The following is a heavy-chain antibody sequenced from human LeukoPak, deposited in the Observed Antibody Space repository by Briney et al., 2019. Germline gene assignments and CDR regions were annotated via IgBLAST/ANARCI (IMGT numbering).Heavy chain of an antibody. V-gene: IGHV1-18*01. Sequence: ASVEVSCKASGYTFTSYGISWVRQAPGQGLEWMGWISAYNGNTNYAQKLQGRVTMTTDTSTSTAYMELRSLRSDDTAVYYCARADSSSWYGYYYYYGMDVWGQGTTVTVSS. CDR1: GYTFTSYG. J-gene: IGHJ6*02. CDR2: ISAYNGNT. CDR3: ARADSSSWYGYYYYYGMDV. D-gene: IGHD6-13*01.